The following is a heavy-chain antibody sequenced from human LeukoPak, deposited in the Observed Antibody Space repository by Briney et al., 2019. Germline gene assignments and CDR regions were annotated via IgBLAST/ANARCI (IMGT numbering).Heavy chain of an antibody. CDR2: LWYDGSNN. J-gene: IGHJ4*02. CDR3: AKRKGGHGSGSFDY. D-gene: IGHD3-10*01. CDR1: GFTFSTHG. Sequence: GGSLRLSCAASGFTFSTHGMHWVRQAPGKGLEWVAVLWYDGSNNYYADSVKGRFTISRDNPKNTLYLQMNSLRVEDTAVYYCAKRKGGHGSGSFDYWGQGTVVTVSS. V-gene: IGHV3-33*06.